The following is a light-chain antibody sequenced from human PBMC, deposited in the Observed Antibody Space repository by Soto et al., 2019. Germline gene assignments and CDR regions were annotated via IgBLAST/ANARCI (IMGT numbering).Light chain of an antibody. CDR2: GAT. CDR1: QSVSSSY. J-gene: IGKJ5*01. Sequence: EIVFTQSPGTLSVSPGERATLSCRASQSVSSSYLAWYQQKPGQSPRLLFSGATSRASGIPDRFSGSGSGTDFTLTISRVEPEDFGVYFCQQYGRLPITFGQGTRLEI. V-gene: IGKV3-20*01. CDR3: QQYGRLPIT.